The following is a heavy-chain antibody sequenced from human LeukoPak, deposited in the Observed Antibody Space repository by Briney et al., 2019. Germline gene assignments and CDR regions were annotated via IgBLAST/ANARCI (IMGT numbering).Heavy chain of an antibody. J-gene: IGHJ4*02. CDR2: IYYSGST. Sequence: PSETLPLTCTVSGGSISSYYWSWIRQPPGKGLEWIGYIYYSGSTNYNPSLKSRVTISVDTSKNQFSLKLSSVTAADTAVYYCARGTRMGLQIDYWGQGSLVTVSS. CDR3: ARGTRMGLQIDY. V-gene: IGHV4-59*01. CDR1: GGSISSYY. D-gene: IGHD2-15*01.